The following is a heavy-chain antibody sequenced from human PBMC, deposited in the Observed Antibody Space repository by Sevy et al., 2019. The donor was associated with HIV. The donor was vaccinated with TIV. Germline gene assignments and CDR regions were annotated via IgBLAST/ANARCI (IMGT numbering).Heavy chain of an antibody. J-gene: IGHJ4*02. CDR2: ISGSGGST. CDR3: AKKGKLPEAAAGIIDY. D-gene: IGHD6-13*01. Sequence: GGSLRLSCAASGFTFSSYAMSWVRQAPGKGLEWVSAISGSGGSTYYADSVKGRFTISRDNSKNTLYLQMNSLRAEDTAVYYCAKKGKLPEAAAGIIDYWGQRTLVTVSS. CDR1: GFTFSSYA. V-gene: IGHV3-23*01.